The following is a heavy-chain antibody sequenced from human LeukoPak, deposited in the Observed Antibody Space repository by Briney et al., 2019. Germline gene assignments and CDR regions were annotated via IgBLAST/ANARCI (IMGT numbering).Heavy chain of an antibody. CDR2: SESTLDGGAA. CDR1: GFTLRKAW. V-gene: IGHV3-15*04. Sequence: GGSLRLSCEASGFTLRKAWMSWVRQVPGKGLEWIGRSESTLDGGAAVPAAPVQGRFIISRDDSRNTLYLQMNRLKLDDTAVYYCTTESWFGDLLFGYWGQGALVTVSS. CDR3: TTESWFGDLLFGY. D-gene: IGHD3-10*01. J-gene: IGHJ4*02.